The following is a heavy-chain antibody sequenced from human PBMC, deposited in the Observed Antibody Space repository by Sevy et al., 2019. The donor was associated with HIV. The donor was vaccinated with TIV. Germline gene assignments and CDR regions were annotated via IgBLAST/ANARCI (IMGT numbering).Heavy chain of an antibody. CDR1: GFTFSSYG. D-gene: IGHD3-22*01. J-gene: IGHJ4*02. CDR2: IRYDGSNK. Sequence: GGSLRLSCAASGFTFSSYGMHWVRQAPGKGLEWVAFIRYDGSNKYYADSVKGRFTISRDNSKNTLYLQMNSLRAEDTAVYYCAKGTLHYYDSSGYFGYWGQGTLVTVSS. V-gene: IGHV3-30*02. CDR3: AKGTLHYYDSSGYFGY.